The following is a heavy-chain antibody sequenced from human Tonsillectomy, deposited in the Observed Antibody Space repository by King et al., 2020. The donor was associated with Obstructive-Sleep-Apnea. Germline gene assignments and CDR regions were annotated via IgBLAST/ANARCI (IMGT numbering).Heavy chain of an antibody. Sequence: VQLVESGGGMVQPGGSLRLSCAASGFTFSTYSMNWVRQAPGKGLEWVSYISSSSSTIHYADSVKGRFTISRDNAKNSLYLQMNSLRAEDTAVYYCAALGAIVQRDAFDIWGQGTMVTVSS. CDR2: ISSSSSTI. J-gene: IGHJ3*02. CDR3: AALGAIVQRDAFDI. D-gene: IGHD1-26*01. V-gene: IGHV3-48*04. CDR1: GFTFSTYS.